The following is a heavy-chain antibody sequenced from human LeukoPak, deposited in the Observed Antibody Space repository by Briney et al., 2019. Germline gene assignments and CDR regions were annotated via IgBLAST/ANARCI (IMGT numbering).Heavy chain of an antibody. D-gene: IGHD3-22*01. Sequence: SETLSLTCAVYGGSFSGYYWSWIRQPPGKGLEWIGEINHSGSTNYNPSLKSRVTISVDTSKNQFSLKLSSVTAADTAVYYCARGWPIGVDIQRYYYYGMDVWGQGTTVTVSS. CDR3: ARGWPIGVDIQRYYYYGMDV. CDR1: GGSFSGYY. J-gene: IGHJ6*02. V-gene: IGHV4-34*01. CDR2: INHSGST.